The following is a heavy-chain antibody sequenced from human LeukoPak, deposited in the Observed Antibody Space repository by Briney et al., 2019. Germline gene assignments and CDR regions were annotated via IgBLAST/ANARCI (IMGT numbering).Heavy chain of an antibody. CDR3: ARGGWNKFDY. D-gene: IGHD3-22*01. V-gene: IGHV4-61*01. CDR2: IFYSGTT. CDR1: GYSISSGYY. J-gene: IGHJ4*02. Sequence: SETLSLTCTVSGYSISSGYYWGWIRQPPGKGPEWIGFIFYSGTTNYNPSLKSRVTISVDTSKNQFSLKLSSVTAADTAVYYCARGGWNKFDYWGQGTLVTVSS.